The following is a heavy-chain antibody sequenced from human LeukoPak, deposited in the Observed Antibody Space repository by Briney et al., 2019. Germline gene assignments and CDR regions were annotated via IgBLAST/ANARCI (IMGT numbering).Heavy chain of an antibody. J-gene: IGHJ3*02. Sequence: ASVKVSCKASGGTFSSYAISWVRQAPGQGLEWMGGIIPIFGTANYAQKFQGRVTITADESTSTAYMELSSLRSEDTAVYYCARKVAAAYKNAFDIWGQGTMVTVS. CDR1: GGTFSSYA. CDR2: IIPIFGTA. D-gene: IGHD6-13*01. V-gene: IGHV1-69*13. CDR3: ARKVAAAYKNAFDI.